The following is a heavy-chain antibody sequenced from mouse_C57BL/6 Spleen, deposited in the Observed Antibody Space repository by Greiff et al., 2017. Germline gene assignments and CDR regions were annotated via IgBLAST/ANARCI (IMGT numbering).Heavy chain of an antibody. Sequence: EVKLQESGGDLVKPGGSLKLSCAASGFTFSSYGMSWVRQTPDKRLEWVATISSGGSYTYYPDSVKGRFTISRDNAKNTLYLQMSSLKSEDTAMYYCAREMIKDAMDYWGQGTSVTVSS. V-gene: IGHV5-6*01. CDR1: GFTFSSYG. D-gene: IGHD2-4*01. J-gene: IGHJ4*01. CDR3: AREMIKDAMDY. CDR2: ISSGGSYT.